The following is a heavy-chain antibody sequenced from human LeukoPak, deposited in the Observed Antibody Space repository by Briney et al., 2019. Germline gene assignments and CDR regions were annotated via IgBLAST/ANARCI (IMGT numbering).Heavy chain of an antibody. CDR1: GFTFSNYS. CDR2: ISSSSSYI. D-gene: IGHD5-18*01. J-gene: IGHJ4*02. Sequence: GGSLRLSCAASGFTFSNYSMNWVRQAPGKGLEWVSSISSSSSYIYYADSVKGRFIISRDNAKKSLYMQMNSLRAEDTAVYYCARDEIGYSYGGWYFDYWGQGTLVTVSS. V-gene: IGHV3-21*01. CDR3: ARDEIGYSYGGWYFDY.